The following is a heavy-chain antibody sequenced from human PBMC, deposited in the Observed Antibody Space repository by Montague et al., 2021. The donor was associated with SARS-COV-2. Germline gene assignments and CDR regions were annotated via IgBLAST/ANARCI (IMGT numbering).Heavy chain of an antibody. V-gene: IGHV3-30*04. J-gene: IGHJ6*02. D-gene: IGHD3-10*01. CDR2: ISYDGSNK. CDR1: KFTFSSYA. CDR3: AREKIWFGEFPCLYGMDV. Sequence: SLRLSCAASKFTFSSYAMHWVRQAPGKGLEWVAVISYDGSNKYYVDSVKGRFTISRDNSKNTLYLQMNSLRAEDTAVYYCAREKIWFGEFPCLYGMDVWGRGTTVTVSS.